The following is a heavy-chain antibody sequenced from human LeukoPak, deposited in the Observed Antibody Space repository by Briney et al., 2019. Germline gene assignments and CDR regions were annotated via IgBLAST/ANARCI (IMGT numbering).Heavy chain of an antibody. CDR2: INPNSGGT. CDR3: AREEEAAAGNCSAP. J-gene: IGHJ5*02. V-gene: IGHV1-2*02. Sequence: GASVKVSCKASGYTFTSYDINWVRQATGQGLEWMGWINPNSGGTNYAQKFQGRVTMTRDTSISTAYMELSRLRSDDTAVYYCAREEEAAAGNCSAPWGQGTLVTVSS. CDR1: GYTFTSYD. D-gene: IGHD6-13*01.